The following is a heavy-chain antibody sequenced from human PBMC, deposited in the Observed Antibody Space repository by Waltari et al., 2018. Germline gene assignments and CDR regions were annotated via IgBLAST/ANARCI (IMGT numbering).Heavy chain of an antibody. CDR1: GFTFRAYG. J-gene: IGHJ4*02. D-gene: IGHD2-2*01. V-gene: IGHV3-30*02. CDR2: IHHDEISK. Sequence: QVQLVESGGGVVQPGGSLRLSWAVYGFTFRAYGMHWVRQAPGKGLEGVSYIHHDEISKHYADSVKGRFTISRDNSKNTVYLHMDSLRAEDTALYYCSKDSDAFYIDYWGQGVLVTVSS. CDR3: SKDSDAFYIDY.